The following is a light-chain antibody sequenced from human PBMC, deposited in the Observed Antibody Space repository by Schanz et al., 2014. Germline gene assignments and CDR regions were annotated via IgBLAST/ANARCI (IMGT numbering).Light chain of an antibody. CDR1: SSDVGGYNY. CDR2: EGS. CDR3: SSYTSSSTPNWV. Sequence: QSALTQPASVSGSPGQSITISCTGTSSDVGGYNYVSWYQQHPGKAPKLMIYEGSKRPSGVSNRFSGSKSGNTASLTISGLQAEDEADYYCSSYTSSSTPNWVFGGGTKLTVL. J-gene: IGLJ3*02. V-gene: IGLV2-14*01.